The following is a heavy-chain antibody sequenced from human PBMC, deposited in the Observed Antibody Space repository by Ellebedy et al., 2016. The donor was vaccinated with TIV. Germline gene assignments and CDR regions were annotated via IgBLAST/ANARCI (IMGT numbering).Heavy chain of an antibody. J-gene: IGHJ4*02. CDR2: IYYSGST. CDR3: ARVGKDHDYGGPGRFDY. V-gene: IGHV4-31*03. CDR1: GGSISSGGYY. Sequence: SETLSLTXTVSGGSISSGGYYWSWIRQHPGKGLEWIGYIYYSGSTYYNPSLKSRVTISVDTSKNQFSLKLSSVTAADTAVYYCARVGKDHDYGGPGRFDYWGQGTLVTVSS. D-gene: IGHD4-23*01.